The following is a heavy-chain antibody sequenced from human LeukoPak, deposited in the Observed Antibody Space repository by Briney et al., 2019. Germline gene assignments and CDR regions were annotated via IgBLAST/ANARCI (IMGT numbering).Heavy chain of an antibody. J-gene: IGHJ4*02. CDR3: ARHAGAIGRAARRATPVDY. V-gene: IGHV5-51*01. Sequence: GASLEISCQGSGYIFTSYWIGWVRQLPGKGLEWMGIIYPGDSDTRYSPSFQGQVTISADKSISTAYLQWSSLKASDTAMYHCARHAGAIGRAARRATPVDYWGQGTLVTVSS. D-gene: IGHD6-6*01. CDR1: GYIFTSYW. CDR2: IYPGDSDT.